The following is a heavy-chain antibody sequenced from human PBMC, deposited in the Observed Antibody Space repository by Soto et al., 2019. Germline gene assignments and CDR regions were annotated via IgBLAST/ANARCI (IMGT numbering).Heavy chain of an antibody. CDR2: ISYDGSNK. J-gene: IGHJ6*02. Sequence: GGSLRLSCAAAGLTFSSYAMHWVSQDQDKGREWLAVISYDGSNKYYADSVQGRFTISRDNSKNTLYLQMNSLRAEDTAVYYCARDYYRFNSGYGFSMDVWGQGTTVTVSS. CDR3: ARDYYRFNSGYGFSMDV. D-gene: IGHD5-12*01. CDR1: GLTFSSYA. V-gene: IGHV3-30-3*01.